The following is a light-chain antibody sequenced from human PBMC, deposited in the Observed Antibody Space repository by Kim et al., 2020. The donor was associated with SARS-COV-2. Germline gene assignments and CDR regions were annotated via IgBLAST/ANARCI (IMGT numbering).Light chain of an antibody. V-gene: IGLV2-14*03. CDR3: SSYTSSSTSHVV. Sequence: SITISCTGTSSEVGGYNYVSWYQQHPGKAPKLMIYDVSNRPSGVSNRFSGSKSGNTASLTISGLQAEDEADYYCSSYTSSSTSHVVFGGGTQLTVL. CDR1: SSEVGGYNY. J-gene: IGLJ2*01. CDR2: DVS.